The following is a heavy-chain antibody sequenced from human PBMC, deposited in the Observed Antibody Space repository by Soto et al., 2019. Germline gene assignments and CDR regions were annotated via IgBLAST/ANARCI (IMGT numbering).Heavy chain of an antibody. D-gene: IGHD3-22*01. CDR2: IYYSGST. CDR1: GGSISSSSHY. CDR3: ASHSYYYESRVYYWQ. V-gene: IGHV4-39*01. Sequence: QLQLQESGPGLMKPSETLSLTCTVSGGSISSSSHYWGWIRQPPGKGLEWIGSIYYSGSTYYNPSLKSRVTISVDTSKTQFSLKLGSVTAADTAVFYCASHSYYYESRVYYWQWGQGTMVTVSA. J-gene: IGHJ3*01.